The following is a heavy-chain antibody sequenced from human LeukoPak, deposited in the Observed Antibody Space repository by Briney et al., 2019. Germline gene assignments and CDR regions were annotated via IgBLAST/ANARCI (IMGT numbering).Heavy chain of an antibody. J-gene: IGHJ5*02. D-gene: IGHD3-10*01. CDR3: ARHVGFGSGRNRWFDP. CDR2: IYYSGST. CDR1: GGSISSYY. Sequence: KPSETLSLTCTVSGGSISSYYWSWIRQPPGKGLEWIGYIYYSGSTNYNPSLKSRVTISVDTSNNQFSLKLRSVTAADTAVYYCARHVGFGSGRNRWFDPWGQGTLVTVSS. V-gene: IGHV4-59*08.